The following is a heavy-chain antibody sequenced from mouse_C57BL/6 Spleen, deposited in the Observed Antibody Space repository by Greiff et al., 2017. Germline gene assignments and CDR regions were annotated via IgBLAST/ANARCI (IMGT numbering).Heavy chain of an antibody. J-gene: IGHJ4*01. CDR2: IYPGSGST. D-gene: IGHD1-1*01. CDR3: ARSATVVATSAMDY. V-gene: IGHV1-55*01. CDR1: GYTFTSYW. Sequence: QVHVKQPGAELVKPGASVKMSCKASGYTFTSYWITWVKQRPGQGLEWIGDIYPGSGSTNYNQKFKSKATLTVDTSSSTAYMQLISLTSEDSAVYYCARSATVVATSAMDYWGQGTSVTVSS.